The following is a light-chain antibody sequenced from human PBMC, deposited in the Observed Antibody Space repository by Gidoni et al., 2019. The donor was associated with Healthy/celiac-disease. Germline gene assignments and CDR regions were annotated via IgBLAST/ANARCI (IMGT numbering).Light chain of an antibody. CDR3: AAWDDSLNGYV. CDR1: SSNIGSNT. CDR2: SNN. V-gene: IGLV1-44*01. Sequence: PHSASGTPGQRVTISCSGSSSNIGSNTVNWYQQLPGTAPKLLIYSNNQRPSGVPDRFSGSKSGTSASLAISGLQSEDEADYYCAAWDDSLNGYVFGTGTKVTV. J-gene: IGLJ1*01.